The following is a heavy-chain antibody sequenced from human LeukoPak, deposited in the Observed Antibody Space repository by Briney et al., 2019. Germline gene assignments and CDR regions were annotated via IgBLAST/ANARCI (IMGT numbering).Heavy chain of an antibody. J-gene: IGHJ4*02. V-gene: IGHV1-2*02. CDR1: GYSFTGYY. CDR2: INPSSGGT. D-gene: IGHD1-1*01. Sequence: ASVKVSCKTSGYSFTGYYIYWVRQAPGQGLEWMGWINPSSGGTNYAQKFLGRVTMTRDTSVTTAYMELGSLRSDDTAIYYCARILGTTDPFDYWGQGTLVTVSS. CDR3: ARILGTTDPFDY.